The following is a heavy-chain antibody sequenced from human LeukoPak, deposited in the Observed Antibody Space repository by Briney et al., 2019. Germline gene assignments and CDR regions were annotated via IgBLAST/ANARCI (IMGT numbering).Heavy chain of an antibody. J-gene: IGHJ6*02. CDR3: ARDRKQWLAGYYYYGMDV. D-gene: IGHD6-19*01. CDR1: GFTFSSYG. CDR2: ISSSSSTI. Sequence: GGSLRLSCAASGFTFSSYGMNWVRQAPGKGLEWVSYISSSSSTIYYADSVKGRFTISRDNAKNSLYLQMNSLRAEDTAVYYCARDRKQWLAGYYYYGMDVWGQGTTVTVSS. V-gene: IGHV3-48*04.